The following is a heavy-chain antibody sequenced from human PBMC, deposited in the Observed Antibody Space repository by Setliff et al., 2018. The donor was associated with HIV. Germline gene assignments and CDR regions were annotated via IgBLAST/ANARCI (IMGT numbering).Heavy chain of an antibody. CDR2: INAGNGNT. J-gene: IGHJ4*02. V-gene: IGHV1-3*01. CDR3: ARVYPRTVAGTFDY. D-gene: IGHD6-19*01. Sequence: ASVKVSCKASGYTFTSYAMHWVRQAPGQRLEWMGWINAGNGNTKYSQKFQGRVTITRDTSASTAYMELSSLRSEDTAVYYCARVYPRTVAGTFDYWGQGTLVTVS. CDR1: GYTFTSYA.